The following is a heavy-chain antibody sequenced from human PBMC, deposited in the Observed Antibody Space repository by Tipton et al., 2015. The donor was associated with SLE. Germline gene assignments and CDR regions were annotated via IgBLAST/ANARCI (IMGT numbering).Heavy chain of an antibody. V-gene: IGHV3-23*01. J-gene: IGHJ3*02. CDR1: GFTFSSYA. D-gene: IGHD5-18*01. CDR2: ISGSGGST. CDR3: AKDPPSYGFAFDI. Sequence: SLRLSCVASGFTFSSYAMSWVRQAPGKGLEWVSAISGSGGSTYYADSVKGRFTISRDNSKNTLYLQMNSLRAEDTAVYYCAKDPPSYGFAFDIWGQGTMVTVSS.